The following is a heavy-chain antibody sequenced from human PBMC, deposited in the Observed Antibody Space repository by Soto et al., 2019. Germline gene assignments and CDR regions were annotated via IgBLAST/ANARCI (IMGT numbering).Heavy chain of an antibody. Sequence: SETLSLTCTVSGGSISNYYWNWIRQSPGKGLEWIGYIYSSGSTHYNPSIQNRVTISIDTSKNQVSLKVNSVTAADTAVYYCARDHPHSYGVYYFDYWGQGTPVTVSS. J-gene: IGHJ4*02. CDR1: GGSISNYY. D-gene: IGHD5-18*01. CDR2: IYSSGST. CDR3: ARDHPHSYGVYYFDY. V-gene: IGHV4-59*01.